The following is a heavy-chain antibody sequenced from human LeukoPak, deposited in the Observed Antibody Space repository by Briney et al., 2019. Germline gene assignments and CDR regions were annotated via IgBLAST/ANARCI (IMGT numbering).Heavy chain of an antibody. CDR2: INWNGDST. CDR1: GFTFDDYD. D-gene: IGHD5-12*01. CDR3: ARVVATMDYYYYMDA. Sequence: GGSRRLSCAASGFTFDDYDMSWVRQAPGKGPEWVSGINWNGDSTGYADSVKGRFTISRDNAKNSLYLQMNSLRAEDTALYYCARVVATMDYYYYMDAWGKGTTVTVSS. J-gene: IGHJ6*03. V-gene: IGHV3-20*04.